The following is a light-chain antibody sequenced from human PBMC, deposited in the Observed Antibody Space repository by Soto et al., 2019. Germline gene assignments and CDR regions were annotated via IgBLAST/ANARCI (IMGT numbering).Light chain of an antibody. Sequence: QSVLTQPASVSGSPGQSITISCTGTSSDVGGCNYVSWYQQHPGTAPKLMIYDVSNRPSGVSNRFSGSKSGNTASLTISGRQAEHEADYYCRSYTSSSSRVVFGGGTKVTVL. J-gene: IGLJ2*01. CDR2: DVS. CDR3: RSYTSSSSRVV. CDR1: SSDVGGCNY. V-gene: IGLV2-14*01.